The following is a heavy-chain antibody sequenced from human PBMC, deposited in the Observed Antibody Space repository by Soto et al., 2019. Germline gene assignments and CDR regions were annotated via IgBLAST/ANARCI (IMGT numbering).Heavy chain of an antibody. Sequence: HPGGSLRLSCAASGFTVSSNYMSWVRQAPGKGLEWVSVIYSGGSTYYADSVKGRFTISRDNSKNTLYLQMNSLRAEDTAVYYCAADDYGGNLAYWGQGTLVTVSS. CDR1: GFTVSSNY. CDR3: AADDYGGNLAY. D-gene: IGHD4-17*01. V-gene: IGHV3-53*01. J-gene: IGHJ4*02. CDR2: IYSGGST.